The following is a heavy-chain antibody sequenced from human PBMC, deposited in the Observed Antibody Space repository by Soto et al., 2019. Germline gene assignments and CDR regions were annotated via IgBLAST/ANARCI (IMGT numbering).Heavy chain of an antibody. CDR3: AKRGGGYSYGFDF. J-gene: IGHJ4*02. D-gene: IGHD5-18*01. V-gene: IGHV3-11*01. CDR1: GFTFSDYY. CDR2: ISSGGTT. Sequence: GGSLRLSCAASGFTFSDYYMNWIRQAPGKGLEWLSYISSGGTTYYADSVKGRFTVSRDNSKNTLYLQMNSLRAEDTAVYYCAKRGGGYSYGFDFWGQGTLVTVSS.